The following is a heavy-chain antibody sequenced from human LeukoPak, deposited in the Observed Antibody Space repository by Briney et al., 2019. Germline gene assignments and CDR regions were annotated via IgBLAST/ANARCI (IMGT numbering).Heavy chain of an antibody. CDR3: ASYVNHYYGSGSYYNSWNWFDP. CDR2: INPNSGGT. V-gene: IGHV1-2*02. J-gene: IGHJ5*02. CDR1: GYTFTGYY. D-gene: IGHD3-10*01. Sequence: ASVKVSCKASGYTFTGYYMHWVRQAPGQGLEWMGWINPNSGGTNYAQKFQGRVTMTRDTSISPAYMELSRLRSDDTAVYYCASYVNHYYGSGSYYNSWNWFDPWGQGTLVTVSS.